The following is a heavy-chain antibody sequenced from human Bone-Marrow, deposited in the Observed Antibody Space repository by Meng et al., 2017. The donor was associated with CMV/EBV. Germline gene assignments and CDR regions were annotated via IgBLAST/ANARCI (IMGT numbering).Heavy chain of an antibody. CDR2: ISSSSSYI. J-gene: IGHJ3*02. Sequence: GESLKFSCAASGFTFSSYSMNWVRQAPGKGLEWVSSISSSSSYIYYADSVKGRFTISRDNAKNSLYLQMNSLRAEDTAVYYCAGVTIFGVVSAFDIWGQGTMVTVSS. CDR1: GFTFSSYS. D-gene: IGHD3-3*01. CDR3: AGVTIFGVVSAFDI. V-gene: IGHV3-21*01.